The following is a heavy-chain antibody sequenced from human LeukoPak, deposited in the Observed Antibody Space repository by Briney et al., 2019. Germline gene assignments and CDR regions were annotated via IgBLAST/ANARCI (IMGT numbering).Heavy chain of an antibody. CDR1: GFTVRNKY. J-gene: IGHJ4*02. Sequence: GGSLRLSCAASGFTVRNKYMTWVAKAPGKGLEWVSLIYSDGRTYYADSVKGRCTLSRDNPKNTLYLQMNSLRVEDTAGYYCARHPRDTALFTIDYWGQGTLVTVSS. D-gene: IGHD5-18*01. CDR3: ARHPRDTALFTIDY. V-gene: IGHV3-53*01. CDR2: IYSDGRT.